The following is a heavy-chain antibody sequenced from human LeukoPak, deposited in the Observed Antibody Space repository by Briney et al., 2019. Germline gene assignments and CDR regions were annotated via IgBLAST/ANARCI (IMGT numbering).Heavy chain of an antibody. J-gene: IGHJ4*02. Sequence: SETLSLTCTVSGGSISSGSYYWSWIRQPAGKGLEWIGRIYTSGSTNYNPSLKSRVTISVDTSKNQFSLKLSSVTAADTAVYYCARDRSPGTPDYWGQGTLVTVSS. CDR2: IYTSGST. CDR1: GGSISSGSYY. CDR3: ARDRSPGTPDY. V-gene: IGHV4-61*02. D-gene: IGHD2-15*01.